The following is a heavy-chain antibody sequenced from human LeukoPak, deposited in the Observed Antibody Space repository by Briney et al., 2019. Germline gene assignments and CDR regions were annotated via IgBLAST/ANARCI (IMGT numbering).Heavy chain of an antibody. CDR3: ARAGAFGIFGVVHSFDP. J-gene: IGHJ5*02. CDR1: GGSFSVYY. CDR2: INHSVST. D-gene: IGHD3-3*01. Sequence: SETLSLTCAVYGGSFSVYYCSWIRHPPRKGLEWIVEINHSVSTNYNPSLKSRVTISVDTSKNQFSLKLSSVTAADTAVYYCARAGAFGIFGVVHSFDPWGQGTLVTVSS. V-gene: IGHV4-34*01.